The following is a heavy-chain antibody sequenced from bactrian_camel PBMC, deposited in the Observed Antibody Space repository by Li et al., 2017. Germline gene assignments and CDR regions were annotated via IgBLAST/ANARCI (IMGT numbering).Heavy chain of an antibody. CDR1: VFPHSTKC. D-gene: IGHD5*01. CDR3: AADWAPGRSGFTCPSRPHEFGY. V-gene: IGHV3S31*01. CDR2: IYTVGDNA. J-gene: IGHJ6*01. Sequence: DVQLVESGGGSVQAGGSLRLSCVASVFPHSTKCMGWFRQAPGQEREGVGFIYTVGDNAYYNKPVEGRFTISQDSAKNTVFLQMNNLKPEDTATYYCAADWAPGRSGFTCPSRPHEFGYFGKGTQVTVS.